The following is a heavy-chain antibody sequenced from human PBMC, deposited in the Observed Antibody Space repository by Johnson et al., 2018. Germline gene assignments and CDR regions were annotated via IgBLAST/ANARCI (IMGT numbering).Heavy chain of an antibody. CDR2: MNPNSGNA. CDR1: GYTFTSYD. D-gene: IGHD1-1*01. CDR3: ARGIADDHYYYYMDV. J-gene: IGHJ6*03. V-gene: IGHV1-8*01. Sequence: QVQLVESGAEVKKPGASVKVSCKASGYTFTSYDINWVRQATGQGLEWMGWMNPNSGNAGYAQKFQGRVTMTRNTSISTAYMELSSLRSEDTAVYYCARGIADDHYYYYMDVWGKGTTVTVSS.